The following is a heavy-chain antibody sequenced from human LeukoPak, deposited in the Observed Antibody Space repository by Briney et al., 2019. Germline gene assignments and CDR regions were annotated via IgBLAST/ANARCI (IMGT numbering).Heavy chain of an antibody. V-gene: IGHV1-18*01. D-gene: IGHD1-26*01. Sequence: ASVKVSCKASGYTFTSDGISWVRQAPAQGLEWMGWISAYNGNTNYAQKLQGRVTMTTDTSTSTAYMELRSLRSDDTAVYYCARDRGSSIVRYFDYWGQGTLVTVSS. CDR3: ARDRGSSIVRYFDY. CDR2: ISAYNGNT. CDR1: GYTFTSDG. J-gene: IGHJ4*02.